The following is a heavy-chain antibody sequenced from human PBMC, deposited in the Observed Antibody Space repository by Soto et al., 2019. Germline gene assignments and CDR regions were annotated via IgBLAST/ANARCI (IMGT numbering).Heavy chain of an antibody. CDR3: TRAPRGEN. V-gene: IGHV1-3*01. J-gene: IGHJ1*01. Sequence: GASVKVSCKASGYTFTSYPMHWVRQAPGQRLEWTGWINAGNGDTKYSQKFQDRVAITRDTSASTAYMELSSLRSEDTAVYYCTRAPRGENWGQGTLVTVSS. CDR2: INAGNGDT. D-gene: IGHD2-21*01. CDR1: GYTFTSYP.